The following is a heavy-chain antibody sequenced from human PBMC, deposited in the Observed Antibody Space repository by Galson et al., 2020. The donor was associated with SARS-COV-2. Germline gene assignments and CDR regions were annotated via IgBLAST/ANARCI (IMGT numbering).Heavy chain of an antibody. D-gene: IGHD6-13*01. CDR3: AREKGAAPNKWFDP. J-gene: IGHJ5*02. CDR2: ISSSSSYI. Sequence: GESLKISCAASGFTFSTYPMNWVRQAPGKGLEWVSFISSSSSYIYYADSVKGRFTVSRDNARNSLYLQMNSLRAEDTAVYYCAREKGAAPNKWFDPWGQGTLVTVSS. V-gene: IGHV3-21*01. CDR1: GFTFSTYP.